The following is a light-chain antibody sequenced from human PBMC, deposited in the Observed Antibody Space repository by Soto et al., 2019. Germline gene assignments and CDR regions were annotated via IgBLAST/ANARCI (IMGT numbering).Light chain of an antibody. V-gene: IGKV3-15*01. CDR2: GAS. CDR3: QQYNNWPPLYT. Sequence: EIVMTQSPATLSLSPWERATLSCRARQSVSSNLAWYQQKPGQAPRLLIYGASTRATGIPARFSGSGSGTEFTLTISSLQSEDFAVYYCQQYNNWPPLYTFGQGTKLEIK. J-gene: IGKJ2*01. CDR1: QSVSSN.